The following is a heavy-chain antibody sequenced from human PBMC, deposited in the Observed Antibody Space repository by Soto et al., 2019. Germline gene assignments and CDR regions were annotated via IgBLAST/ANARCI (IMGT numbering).Heavy chain of an antibody. CDR2: IYYSGTT. CDR1: GGSVSSSSFF. Sequence: PWETLSLTCTVSGGSVSSSSFFWGWIRQSPGKGLEWIGSIYYSGTTYYNPSLKSRVTISVDTSKSQFSLRVSSVTAADTAVYYCGRHPATSETYFYGMDGWGQGTTVNVSS. J-gene: IGHJ6*02. CDR3: GRHPATSETYFYGMDG. V-gene: IGHV4-39*01.